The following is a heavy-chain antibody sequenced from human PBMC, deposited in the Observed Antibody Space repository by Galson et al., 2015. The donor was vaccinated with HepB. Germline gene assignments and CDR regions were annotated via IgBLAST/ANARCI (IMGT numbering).Heavy chain of an antibody. CDR1: AFNSSPYT. J-gene: IGHJ3*01. CDR3: TRDAATVKFDV. D-gene: IGHD5-12*01. Sequence: SRRLSCAPSAFNSSPYTMNWFRQPPGKGLEWISYISGSGSTIYYADSVKGRFTISRDNAKDSLYLQMNSLRVEDTAVYYCTRDAATVKFDVWGQGTMVTVSS. CDR2: ISGSGSTI. V-gene: IGHV3-48*01.